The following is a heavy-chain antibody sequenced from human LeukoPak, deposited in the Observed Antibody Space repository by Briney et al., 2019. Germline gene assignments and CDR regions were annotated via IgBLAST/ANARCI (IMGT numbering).Heavy chain of an antibody. Sequence: SQTLSLTCTVSGGSISSGGYYWNWIRQHPGRGLEWIGYIYHSGNTDYNPSLKSRVTISVDTSKNQFSLKLSSVTAADTAVYYCARFPVYYYYMDVWGKGTTVTVSS. CDR2: IYHSGNT. CDR3: ARFPVYYYYMDV. CDR1: GGSISSGGYY. V-gene: IGHV4-31*03. J-gene: IGHJ6*03.